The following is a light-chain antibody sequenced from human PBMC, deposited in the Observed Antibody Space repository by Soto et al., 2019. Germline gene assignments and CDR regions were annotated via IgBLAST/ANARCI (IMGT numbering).Light chain of an antibody. CDR2: DVN. Sequence: QSVLTQPASLSGSPGQSITISCTGTSSDVGGYDSVSWYPQHPGKAPKLMIYDVNNRPSGVSNRFSGSKSGNTASLAISGLQSEYEADYYCSSYTRSTPLVFCGGTKPTVL. V-gene: IGLV2-14*03. J-gene: IGLJ2*01. CDR3: SSYTRSTPLV. CDR1: SSDVGGYDS.